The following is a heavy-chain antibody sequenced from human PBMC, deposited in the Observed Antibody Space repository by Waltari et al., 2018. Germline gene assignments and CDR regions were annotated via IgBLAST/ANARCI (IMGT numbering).Heavy chain of an antibody. V-gene: IGHV3-23*01. Sequence: QLLESGGGLVEPGGSLRISCEGSGFIFRTYIIYWVRQAPGRGLEWVSSISGSEGTTYYADSVKGRFSISKDNSKNTLYLQMNSLRAEDTAVYFCARDGFSESHAFDIWGQGTMVTVSS. D-gene: IGHD5-12*01. CDR3: ARDGFSESHAFDI. CDR2: ISGSEGTT. J-gene: IGHJ3*02. CDR1: GFIFRTYI.